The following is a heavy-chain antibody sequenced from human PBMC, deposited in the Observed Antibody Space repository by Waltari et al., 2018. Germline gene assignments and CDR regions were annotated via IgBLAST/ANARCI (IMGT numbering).Heavy chain of an antibody. Sequence: QVQLVQSGAEVKKPGSSVKVSCKASGGTFSSYAISWVRQAPGHGLEWMGGIIPIFGTANYAQKFQGRVTITADKSTSTAYMELSSLRSEDTAVYYCARDRGYYDSSGYQPRYYMDVWGKGTTVTVSS. CDR1: GGTFSSYA. J-gene: IGHJ6*03. V-gene: IGHV1-69*14. CDR3: ARDRGYYDSSGYQPRYYMDV. D-gene: IGHD3-22*01. CDR2: IIPIFGTA.